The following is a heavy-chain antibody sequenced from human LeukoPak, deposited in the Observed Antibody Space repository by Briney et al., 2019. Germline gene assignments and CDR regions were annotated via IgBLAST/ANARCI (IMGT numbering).Heavy chain of an antibody. Sequence: PGGSLRLSCAASGFTFSSYAMHWVRQAPGKGLEWVAVISYDGSNKYYADSVKGRFTISRDNSKNTLYLQMNSLRAEDTAVYYCAKNRGDRDPEYLQNWGQGTLVTVSS. CDR1: GFTFSSYA. D-gene: IGHD2-21*02. V-gene: IGHV3-30-3*02. J-gene: IGHJ1*01. CDR2: ISYDGSNK. CDR3: AKNRGDRDPEYLQN.